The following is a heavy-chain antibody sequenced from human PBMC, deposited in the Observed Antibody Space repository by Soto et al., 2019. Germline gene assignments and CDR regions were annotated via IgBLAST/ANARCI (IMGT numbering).Heavy chain of an antibody. CDR1: GFIFSSYN. D-gene: IGHD5-18*01. CDR2: TSGSGHYI. J-gene: IGHJ6*02. CDR3: AGGAMVTPYYYGLDV. V-gene: IGHV3-21*04. Sequence: EVQLVESGGGLVKPGGSLRLSCAASGFIFSSYNMNWVRQAPGKGLEWVSTTSGSGHYIQYRDSVKGRFTISRDNSKNTLYLQMNSLRAEDTAVYYCAGGAMVTPYYYGLDVWGQGTTVTVSS.